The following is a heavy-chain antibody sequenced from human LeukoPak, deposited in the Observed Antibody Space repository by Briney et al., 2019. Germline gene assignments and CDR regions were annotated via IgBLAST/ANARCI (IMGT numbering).Heavy chain of an antibody. D-gene: IGHD3-3*01. V-gene: IGHV4-4*02. CDR3: ARVGGTRYDFWAGYTNRPPFEY. CDR2: IYHSGST. CDR1: GGSISSSNW. J-gene: IGHJ4*02. Sequence: SETLSLTCAVSGGSISSSNWWSWVRQPPGKGLEWIGEIYHSGSTNYNPSLKSRVTISVDKSKNQFSLKLSSVTAADTAVYYCARVGGTRYDFWAGYTNRPPFEYWGQGTLVTVSS.